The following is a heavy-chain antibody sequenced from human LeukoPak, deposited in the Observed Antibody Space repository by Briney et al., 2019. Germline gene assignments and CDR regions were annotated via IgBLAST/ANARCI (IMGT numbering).Heavy chain of an antibody. J-gene: IGHJ3*02. CDR2: IYPGDSDT. V-gene: IGHV5-51*01. D-gene: IGHD6-13*01. Sequence: GESLKISCKGSGYSFTSYWIGWVCQVPGKGLEWMGIIYPGDSDTRYSPSFQGQVTISTDKSISTAYLQWSSLKASDTAMYYCARQQLVQGDAFDIWGQGTMVTVSS. CDR1: GYSFTSYW. CDR3: ARQQLVQGDAFDI.